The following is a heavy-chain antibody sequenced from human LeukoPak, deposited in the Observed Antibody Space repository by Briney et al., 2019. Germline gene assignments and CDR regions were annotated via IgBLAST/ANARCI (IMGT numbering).Heavy chain of an antibody. CDR1: AVTASSNY. D-gene: IGHD1-1*01. J-gene: IGHJ6*02. CDR2: IYGGGST. V-gene: IGHV3-53*01. CDR3: AAGLESDNVAKFPAMAV. Sequence: GGSLRLSCAASAVTASSNYMSWVGQAPGKGLEWVSVIYGGGSTYYADSVKGRFSISRDNSKNTLCLQMNSLRAEDTAGYYCAAGLESDNVAKFPAMAVWGQGTTVTVSS.